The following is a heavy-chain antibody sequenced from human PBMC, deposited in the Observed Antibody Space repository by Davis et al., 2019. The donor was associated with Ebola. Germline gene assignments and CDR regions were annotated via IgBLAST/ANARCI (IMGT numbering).Heavy chain of an antibody. Sequence: SETLSLTCTVSGGSISSYYWSWIRQPPGQGLEWLGYLYYSGRTNYNPSLKSRVTISVDTSKNQFSLKLSSVTAADTAVYYCARSRDGYPERFDYWGQGTLVTVSS. V-gene: IGHV4-59*08. J-gene: IGHJ4*02. CDR1: GGSISSYY. CDR3: ARSRDGYPERFDY. D-gene: IGHD5-24*01. CDR2: LYYSGRT.